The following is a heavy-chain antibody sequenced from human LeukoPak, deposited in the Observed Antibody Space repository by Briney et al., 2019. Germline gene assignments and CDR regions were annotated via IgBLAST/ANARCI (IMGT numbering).Heavy chain of an antibody. CDR3: ASFDVGA. D-gene: IGHD3-10*01. CDR1: GYTFTRYY. J-gene: IGHJ5*02. Sequence: GASVKVSCKASGYTFTRYYVNWVRQAPGQGLEWMGWINPNSGGTNYAQRFQGRVTMTRDTSITTVYMELSRLRSDETAVFYCASFDVGAWGQGTLVTVSS. CDR2: INPNSGGT. V-gene: IGHV1-2*02.